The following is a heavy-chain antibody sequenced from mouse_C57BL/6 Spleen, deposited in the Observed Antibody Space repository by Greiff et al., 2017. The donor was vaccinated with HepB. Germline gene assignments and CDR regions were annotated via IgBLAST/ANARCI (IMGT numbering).Heavy chain of an antibody. CDR1: GYTFTSYW. Sequence: VQLQQPGAELVRPGTSVKLSCKASGYTFTSYWMHWVKQRPGQGLEWIGVIDPSDSYTNYNQKFKGKATLTVDTSSSTAYMQLSSLTSEDSAVYYCARRVYYGSSYFDYWGQGTTLTVSS. V-gene: IGHV1-59*01. CDR3: ARRVYYGSSYFDY. CDR2: IDPSDSYT. D-gene: IGHD1-1*01. J-gene: IGHJ2*01.